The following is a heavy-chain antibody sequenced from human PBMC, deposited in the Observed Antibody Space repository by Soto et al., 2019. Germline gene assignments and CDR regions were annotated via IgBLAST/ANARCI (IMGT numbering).Heavy chain of an antibody. J-gene: IGHJ5*02. V-gene: IGHV1-2*02. CDR2: INTKTGGT. D-gene: IGHD4-17*01. CDR3: AGVGPTGWFDP. Sequence: QVHLVQSGAEVKKPGASVKVSCKASGYSFTDYYMHWVRQAPGQGLEWMGWINTKTGGTNYAQRFQDRVTMTGDTSINTAYMELSRLRSDVTAVYYCAGVGPTGWFDPWGQGTLVTVPS. CDR1: GYSFTDYY.